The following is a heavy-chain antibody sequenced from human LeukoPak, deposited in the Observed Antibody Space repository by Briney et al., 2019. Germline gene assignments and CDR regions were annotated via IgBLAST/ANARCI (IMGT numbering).Heavy chain of an antibody. V-gene: IGHV1-2*02. CDR2: INPNSGGT. Sequence: ASVKVSCKASGYTFTGYYMHWVRQAPGQGLEWMGWINPNSGGTNYAQKFQGSVTMTRDTSISTAYMELSRLRSDDTAVYYCARDTPRPVPRGFEYWGQGTLVTVSS. CDR1: GYTFTGYY. J-gene: IGHJ4*02. CDR3: ARDTPRPVPRGFEY.